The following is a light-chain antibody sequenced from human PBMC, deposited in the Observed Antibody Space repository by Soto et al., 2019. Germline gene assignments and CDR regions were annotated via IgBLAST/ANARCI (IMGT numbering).Light chain of an antibody. CDR3: QHYDNLPPFT. J-gene: IGKJ3*01. V-gene: IGKV1-33*01. CDR2: GAS. Sequence: DIPMTQSPSSLSASVGDRVTITCPASQDIRKYLSWYQQKPGRAPKLLIYGASNLETGVPSRFSGSGYGTDFTFTISSLQPEDIATYYCQHYDNLPPFTCGPGTKVAIK. CDR1: QDIRKY.